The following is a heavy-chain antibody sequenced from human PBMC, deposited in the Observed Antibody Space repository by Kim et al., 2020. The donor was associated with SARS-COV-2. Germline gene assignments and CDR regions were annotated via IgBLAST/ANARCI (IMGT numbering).Heavy chain of an antibody. CDR2: ISSNGGST. CDR1: GFTFSSYA. J-gene: IGHJ1*01. CDR3: VKPPLGYQLLESSRGEYFQN. D-gene: IGHD2-2*01. V-gene: IGHV3-64D*06. Sequence: GGSLRLSCSASGFTFSSYAMHWVRQAPGKGLEYVSAISSNGGSTYYADSVKGRFTISRDNSKNTLYLQMSSLRAEDTAVYYCVKPPLGYQLLESSRGEYFQNWGQGTLVTVSS.